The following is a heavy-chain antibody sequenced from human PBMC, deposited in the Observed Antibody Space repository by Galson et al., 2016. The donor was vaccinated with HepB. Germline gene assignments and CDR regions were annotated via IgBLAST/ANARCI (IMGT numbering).Heavy chain of an antibody. D-gene: IGHD3-10*01. CDR1: GFTFDDYY. J-gene: IGHJ3*02. CDR3: ARAMIRGVIKSSLNDAFDI. CDR2: ISNSGYYT. Sequence: SLRLSCAASGFTFDDYYMNWIRQAPGKGLEWVSYISNSGYYTNYADSVKGRFTISRDNAKNSLYLQMDSLRAGDTAVYYCARAMIRGVIKSSLNDAFDIWGQGTLVTVSS. V-gene: IGHV3-11*06.